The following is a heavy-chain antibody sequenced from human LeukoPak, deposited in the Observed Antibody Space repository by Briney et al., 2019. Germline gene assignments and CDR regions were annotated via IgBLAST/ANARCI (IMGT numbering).Heavy chain of an antibody. CDR1: GGSISSSSYY. Sequence: PSETLSLTCTVSGGSISSSSYYWGWIRQPPGKGLEWIGSIYYSGSTYYNPSLKSRVTISVDTSKNQFSLKLSSVTAADTAVYYCARHTAGFAIVVAKMGYFDYWGQGTLVTVSS. V-gene: IGHV4-39*01. J-gene: IGHJ4*02. D-gene: IGHD3-22*01. CDR2: IYYSGST. CDR3: ARHTAGFAIVVAKMGYFDY.